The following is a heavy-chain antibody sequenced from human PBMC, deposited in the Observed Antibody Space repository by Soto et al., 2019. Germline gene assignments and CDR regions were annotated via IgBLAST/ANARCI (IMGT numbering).Heavy chain of an antibody. Sequence: EVQLLESGGRLVQPGGSLRLSCAASGFTFSNYAMTWVRQAPGKGLEWVSGISGSGGSTYYADSVKGRFTISRDNSKTTLSLQMNSLRAEDTAVYYCRNMDVWGQGTTVTVSS. CDR2: ISGSGGST. J-gene: IGHJ6*02. CDR3: RNMDV. CDR1: GFTFSNYA. V-gene: IGHV3-23*01.